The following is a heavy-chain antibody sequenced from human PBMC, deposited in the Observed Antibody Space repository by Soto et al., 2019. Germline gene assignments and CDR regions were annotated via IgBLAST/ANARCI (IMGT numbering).Heavy chain of an antibody. J-gene: IGHJ6*03. Sequence: QVQLVESGGGVVQPGGSLRLSCAASEFTFSRHGMHWVRQAPGKGLQWVGVIWSDGSNERYADSVKGRFTISRDNSKNTLYLQMNSLRAEDTAVYYCARERTFGENNHNYMHVWGKGITVTVSS. CDR3: ARERTFGENNHNYMHV. CDR2: IWSDGSNE. D-gene: IGHD3-10*01. CDR1: EFTFSRHG. V-gene: IGHV3-33*01.